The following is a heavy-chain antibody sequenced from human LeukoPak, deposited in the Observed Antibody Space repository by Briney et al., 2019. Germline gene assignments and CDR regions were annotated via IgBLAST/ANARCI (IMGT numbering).Heavy chain of an antibody. CDR3: ARPSGGPGRWGDNWFDP. D-gene: IGHD3-10*01. Sequence: GASVKVSCKASGYTFTGSYMHWVRQAPGQGLEWVGWINLNSGGTNYAQKFQGRVTMTRDTSISTAYMELSSLRSDDTAVYYCARPSGGPGRWGDNWFDPWGQGTLVTVSS. J-gene: IGHJ5*02. V-gene: IGHV1-2*02. CDR1: GYTFTGSY. CDR2: INLNSGGT.